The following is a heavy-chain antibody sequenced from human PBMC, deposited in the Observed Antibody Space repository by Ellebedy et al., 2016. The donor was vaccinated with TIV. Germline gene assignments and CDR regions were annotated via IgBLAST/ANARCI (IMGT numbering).Heavy chain of an antibody. CDR3: ARQNGVTTAPSNYGMDV. J-gene: IGHJ6*02. CDR2: ISWNSGSI. V-gene: IGHV3-9*01. Sequence: GGSLRLXXAASGFTFDDYAMHWVRQAPGKGLEWVSGISWNSGSIGYADSVKGRFTISRDNSKNTLYLQMNSLRAEDTAVYYCARQNGVTTAPSNYGMDVWGQGTTVTVSS. D-gene: IGHD4-17*01. CDR1: GFTFDDYA.